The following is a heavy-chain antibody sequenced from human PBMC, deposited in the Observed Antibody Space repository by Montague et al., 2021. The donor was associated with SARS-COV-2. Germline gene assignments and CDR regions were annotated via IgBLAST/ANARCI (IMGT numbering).Heavy chain of an antibody. CDR2: INHGGST. V-gene: IGHV4-34*01. Sequence: SETLSLTCAVHGTSFSGYYWNWIRQPPGKGLEWIGEINHGGSTKYSPSLKSRLTISADTSKNQFSLKLTSVAAVDTAVYYCARLRDGVVPSPILGVGPYYSYYYMDVGGRGTTVTVSS. J-gene: IGHJ6*03. D-gene: IGHD3-10*01. CDR1: GTSFSGYY. CDR3: ARLRDGVVPSPILGVGPYYSYYYMDV.